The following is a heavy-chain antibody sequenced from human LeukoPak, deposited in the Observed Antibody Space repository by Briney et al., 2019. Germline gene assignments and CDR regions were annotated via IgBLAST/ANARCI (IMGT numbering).Heavy chain of an antibody. CDR2: INSDGSST. D-gene: IGHD2-21*02. Sequence: GGSLRLSCAAAGFTFSSYWMHWVRQAPGKGLVWVSRINSDGSSTSYADSVKGRFTISRDNAKNTLYLQMNSLRAEYTAVYYCARSKGDCGGDCTYYFDYWGQGTLVTVSS. J-gene: IGHJ4*02. V-gene: IGHV3-74*01. CDR1: GFTFSSYW. CDR3: ARSKGDCGGDCTYYFDY.